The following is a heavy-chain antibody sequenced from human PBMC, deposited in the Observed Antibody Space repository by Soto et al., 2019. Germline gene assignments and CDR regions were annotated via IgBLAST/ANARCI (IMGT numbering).Heavy chain of an antibody. CDR1: GNSFTSWC. CDR3: ARHIVVVPPAMPNYYYYYMDV. J-gene: IGHJ6*03. CDR2: IYPGDSDT. V-gene: IGHV5-51*01. D-gene: IGHD2-2*01. Sequence: GEALNISCEGSGNSFTSWCIGWVRQMPGKGLEWMGIIYPGDSDTRYSPSFQGQVTISADKSISTAYLQWSSLKASDTAMYYCARHIVVVPPAMPNYYYYYMDVWGKGTRFTVCS.